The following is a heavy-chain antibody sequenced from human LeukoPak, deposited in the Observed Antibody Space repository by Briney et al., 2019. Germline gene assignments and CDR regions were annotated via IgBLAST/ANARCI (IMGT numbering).Heavy chain of an antibody. CDR1: GGFFSSYF. Sequence: SETLSLTCAVSGGFFSSYFWSWIRQPPGKGLEWIGEVDHSGTTNYSPFLLGRVSMSVDTSKNHFSLKLTSVTAADTALYYCASLSKHYRGSGTFSYYYEKWGQGALVTVSS. CDR3: ASLSKHYRGSGTFSYYYEK. D-gene: IGHD3-10*01. CDR2: VDHSGTT. V-gene: IGHV4-34*01. J-gene: IGHJ4*02.